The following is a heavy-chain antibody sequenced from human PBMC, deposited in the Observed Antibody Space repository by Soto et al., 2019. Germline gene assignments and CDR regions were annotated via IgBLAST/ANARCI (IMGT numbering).Heavy chain of an antibody. J-gene: IGHJ4*02. Sequence: QVQLVESGGGVVQPGRSLRLSCAASGFRFSNYGMHWVRQAPGKGLEWLAVIVADGTGLHYADSVRGRFTISRDNSKNPLYLQLNSLGADDTAIYFCARDDDRPDNGLDHWGQGTLVTVSS. CDR1: GFRFSNYG. CDR2: IVADGTGL. CDR3: ARDDDRPDNGLDH. V-gene: IGHV3-33*01. D-gene: IGHD1-1*01.